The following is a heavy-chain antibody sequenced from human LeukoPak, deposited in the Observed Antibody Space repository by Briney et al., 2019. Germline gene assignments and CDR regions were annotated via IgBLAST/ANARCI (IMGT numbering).Heavy chain of an antibody. V-gene: IGHV4-4*07. CDR3: AATYFDFWSGLRSNLDAFDI. Sequence: SETLSLTCTVSGGSISSYYWSWIRQPAGKGLEWIGRIYTSGSTNYNPSLKSRVTMSVDTSKNQFSLKLSSVTAADTAVYYCAATYFDFWSGLRSNLDAFDIWGQGTMVTVSS. J-gene: IGHJ3*02. CDR2: IYTSGST. CDR1: GGSISSYY. D-gene: IGHD3-3*01.